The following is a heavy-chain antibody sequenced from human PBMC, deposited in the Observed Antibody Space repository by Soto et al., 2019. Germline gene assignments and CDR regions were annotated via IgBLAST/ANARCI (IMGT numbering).Heavy chain of an antibody. CDR1: GYTFTSYG. J-gene: IGHJ1*01. Sequence: GASVKVSCKASGYTFTSYGISWVRQAPGQGLEWMGWISAYNGNTNYAQKLQGRVTMTTDTSTSTAYMELRSLRSDDTAVYYCARDFNCGGDCYHYFQHWGQGTLVTVSS. CDR3: ARDFNCGGDCYHYFQH. D-gene: IGHD2-21*02. CDR2: ISAYNGNT. V-gene: IGHV1-18*01.